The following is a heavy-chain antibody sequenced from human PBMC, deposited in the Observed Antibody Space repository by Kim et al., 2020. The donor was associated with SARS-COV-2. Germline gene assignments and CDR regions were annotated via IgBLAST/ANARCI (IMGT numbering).Heavy chain of an antibody. CDR3: ARLSSSVRHLLDY. Sequence: SETLSLTCTVSGGSISSSSYYWGWIRQPPGKGLEWIGSIYYSGSTYYNPSLKSRVTISVDTSKNQFSLKLSSVTAADTAVYYCARLSSSVRHLLDYWGQGTLVTVSS. J-gene: IGHJ4*02. V-gene: IGHV4-39*01. CDR1: GGSISSSSYY. D-gene: IGHD6-6*01. CDR2: IYYSGST.